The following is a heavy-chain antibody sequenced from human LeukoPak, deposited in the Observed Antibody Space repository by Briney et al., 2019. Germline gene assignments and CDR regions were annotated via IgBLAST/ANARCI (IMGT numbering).Heavy chain of an antibody. CDR1: GFTFSSYS. D-gene: IGHD1-26*01. V-gene: IGHV3-48*01. CDR3: ASLPLGYSGSF. CDR2: ISGTSTI. J-gene: IGHJ4*02. Sequence: GGSLRLSCAASGFTFSSYSMNWVRQAPGKGLEWVSYISGTSTIYYGDSVKGRFTISRDNAKNSLYLQMNSLRAEDTAVYYCASLPLGYSGSFWGQGTLVTVSS.